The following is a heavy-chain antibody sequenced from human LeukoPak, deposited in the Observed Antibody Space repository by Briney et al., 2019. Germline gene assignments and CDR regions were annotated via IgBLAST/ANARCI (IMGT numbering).Heavy chain of an antibody. D-gene: IGHD3-22*01. J-gene: IGHJ5*01. CDR1: GGSISRSSYY. CDR2: IHYTGST. Sequence: PSETLSLTCTVSGGSISRSSYYWAWIRQPPGEGLECIGSIHYTGSTYYNPSLKSRVTISVDTSKNQFSLNLNPVTAADTAVYYCVRDGRGYSSGYYDSWGQGTLVTVSS. CDR3: VRDGRGYSSGYYDS. V-gene: IGHV4-39*07.